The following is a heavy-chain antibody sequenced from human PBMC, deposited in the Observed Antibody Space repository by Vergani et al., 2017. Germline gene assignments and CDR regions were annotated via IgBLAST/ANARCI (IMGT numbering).Heavy chain of an antibody. CDR2: IKQDGSEK. CDR3: AREEIFGVVITPYFDY. J-gene: IGHJ4*02. V-gene: IGHV3-7*01. Sequence: EVQLVESGGGLVQPGGSLRLSCAASGFTFSSYWMSWVRQAPGKGLEWVANIKQDGSEKYYVDSVNGRFTISRDNAKNSLYLQMNSLRAEDTAVYYCAREEIFGVVITPYFDYWGQGTLVTVSS. CDR1: GFTFSSYW. D-gene: IGHD3-3*01.